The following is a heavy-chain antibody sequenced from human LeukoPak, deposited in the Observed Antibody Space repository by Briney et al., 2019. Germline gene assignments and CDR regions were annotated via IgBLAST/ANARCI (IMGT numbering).Heavy chain of an antibody. CDR1: GYTLTELS. CDR3: AREGEYSSSSWDY. D-gene: IGHD6-6*01. J-gene: IGHJ4*02. CDR2: FDPEDGET. V-gene: IGHV1-24*01. Sequence: ASVKVSCKVSGYTLTELSMHWVRQAPGKGLEWMGGFDPEDGETIYAQKFQGRVTITADESTSTAYMELSSLRSEDTAVYYCAREGEYSSSSWDYWGQGTLVTVSS.